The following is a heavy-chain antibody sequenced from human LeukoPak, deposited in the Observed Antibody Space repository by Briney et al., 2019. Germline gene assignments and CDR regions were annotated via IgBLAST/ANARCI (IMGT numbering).Heavy chain of an antibody. J-gene: IGHJ4*02. CDR3: ARDNGFSLLDF. D-gene: IGHD2-8*01. V-gene: IGHV3-74*01. CDR1: GFTFRDYW. Sequence: GGSLRLSCAASGFTFRDYWMHWVRQAPGKGLVWVSRINSDGSSTSYADSVKGRFTISRDNTENTLYLQVNSLRAEDTAVYYCARDNGFSLLDFWGQGALVTVSS. CDR2: INSDGSST.